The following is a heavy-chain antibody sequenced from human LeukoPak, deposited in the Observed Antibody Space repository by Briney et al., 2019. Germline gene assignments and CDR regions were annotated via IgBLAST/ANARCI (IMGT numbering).Heavy chain of an antibody. CDR1: GFTFSSYS. Sequence: PGGSLRLSCAASGFTFSSYSMNWVRQAPGKGLEWVANIKQDGSEKYYVDSVKGRFTISRDNAKNSLYLQMNSLRAEDTAVYYCARDWNDYWGQGTLVTVSS. CDR2: IKQDGSEK. J-gene: IGHJ4*02. V-gene: IGHV3-7*01. CDR3: ARDWNDY. D-gene: IGHD1-1*01.